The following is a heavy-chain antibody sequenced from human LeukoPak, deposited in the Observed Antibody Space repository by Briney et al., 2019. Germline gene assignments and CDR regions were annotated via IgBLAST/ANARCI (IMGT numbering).Heavy chain of an antibody. Sequence: AGGSLRLSCAASGFTFSSYWMHWVRQAPGKGLVWVSRITSDGSSTSHADSVKGRFSISRDNAKNTLYLQMNSLRVEDTAVYYCSRGVGATDSWGQGTLVTVSS. CDR2: ITSDGSST. J-gene: IGHJ4*02. V-gene: IGHV3-74*01. CDR1: GFTFSSYW. CDR3: SRGVGATDS. D-gene: IGHD1-26*01.